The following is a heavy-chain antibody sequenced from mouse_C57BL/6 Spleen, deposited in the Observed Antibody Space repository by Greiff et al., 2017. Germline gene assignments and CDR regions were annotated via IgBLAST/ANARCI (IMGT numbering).Heavy chain of an antibody. CDR3: ARGVVYDDDGDY. CDR1: GYAFTNYL. V-gene: IGHV1-54*01. Sequence: VQRVESGAELVRPGTSVKVSCKASGYAFTNYLIEWVKQRPGQGLDWIGVINPGSGGTKYNEKVKGKAKMTADKSSSTAYMQLSRLTAEDSAVYFGARGVVYDDDGDYWGQVTTLTVSS. J-gene: IGHJ2*01. D-gene: IGHD2-4*01. CDR2: INPGSGGT.